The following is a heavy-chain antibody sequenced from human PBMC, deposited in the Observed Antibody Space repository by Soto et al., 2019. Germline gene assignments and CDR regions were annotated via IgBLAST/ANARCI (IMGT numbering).Heavy chain of an antibody. CDR2: IYYSGST. CDR3: ARVSTELDTNFDY. J-gene: IGHJ4*02. CDR1: GGSISSGDYY. Sequence: PSDTLSLTCTFSGGSISSGDYYWSWIHQPPGKGLEWIGYIYYSGSTYYNPSLKSRVTISVDTSKNQFSLKLSSVTAADTAVYYCARVSTELDTNFDYWGPVTLVTGS. D-gene: IGHD5-12*01. V-gene: IGHV4-30-4*02.